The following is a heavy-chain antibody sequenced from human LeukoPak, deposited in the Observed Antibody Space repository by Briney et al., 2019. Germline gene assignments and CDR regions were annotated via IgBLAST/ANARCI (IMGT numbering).Heavy chain of an antibody. Sequence: GGSPRLSCSASGFTFSSYSMHWVRQAPGKGLEDVSAISTNGDSTYYADSVKSRFTISRDNSKNTLYLQMSSLRPEDTAVYYCVKGSSSGRYGTFDYWGQGTLVTVSS. CDR3: VKGSSSGRYGTFDY. V-gene: IGHV3-64D*06. J-gene: IGHJ4*02. CDR1: GFTFSSYS. D-gene: IGHD6-19*01. CDR2: ISTNGDST.